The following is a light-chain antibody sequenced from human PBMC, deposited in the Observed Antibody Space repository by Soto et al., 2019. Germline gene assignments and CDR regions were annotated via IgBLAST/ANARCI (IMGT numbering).Light chain of an antibody. J-gene: IGLJ2*01. V-gene: IGLV2-23*02. CDR1: SSDVGSYNY. Sequence: QSALTQPASVSGSPGQSITISCTATSSDVGSYNYVSWYQQYPGKAPKLMIYEVFNRPSGVSNRFSGSKSGNAASLTISGLQAEDEADYHCCSYAGESTVTFGGGTKLTVL. CDR3: CSYAGESTVT. CDR2: EVF.